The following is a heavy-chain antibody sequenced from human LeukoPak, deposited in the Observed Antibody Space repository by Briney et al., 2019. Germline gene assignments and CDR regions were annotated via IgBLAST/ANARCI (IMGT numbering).Heavy chain of an antibody. Sequence: GGSLRLSCAASGFTFSSYSMNWVRQAPGKGLEWVSSISSSSSYIYYADSVKGRFTISRDNAKNSLYLQMNSLRAEDTAVYYCARDRDFIAVAGYFDYWGQGTLVTVSS. CDR2: ISSSSSYI. D-gene: IGHD6-19*01. V-gene: IGHV3-21*01. CDR1: GFTFSSYS. CDR3: ARDRDFIAVAGYFDY. J-gene: IGHJ4*02.